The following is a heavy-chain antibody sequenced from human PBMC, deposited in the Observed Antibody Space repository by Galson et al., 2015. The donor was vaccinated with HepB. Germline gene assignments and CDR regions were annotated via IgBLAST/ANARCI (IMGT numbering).Heavy chain of an antibody. D-gene: IGHD3-10*01. CDR2: FDPEDGET. V-gene: IGHV1-24*01. Sequence: SVKVSRKVSGYTLTELSMHWVRQAPGKGLEWMGGFDPEDGETIYAQKFQGRVTMTEDTSTDTAYMELSSLRSEDTAVYYCATGVVGFGELSNWFDPWGQGTLVTVSS. J-gene: IGHJ5*02. CDR3: ATGVVGFGELSNWFDP. CDR1: GYTLTELS.